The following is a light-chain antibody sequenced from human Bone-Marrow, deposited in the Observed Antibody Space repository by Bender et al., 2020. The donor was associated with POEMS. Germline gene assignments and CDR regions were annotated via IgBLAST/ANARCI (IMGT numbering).Light chain of an antibody. CDR2: DVS. Sequence: QSALTQPRSVSGSPEQLVTISCTGTSSDVGGYNYVSWYQQHPGKAPRLILFDVSERPSGVPDRFSGSKSGNTASLTISGLQAEDEADYYCSSYTTSSTLVFGTGTKVTVL. CDR1: SSDVGGYNY. V-gene: IGLV2-11*01. CDR3: SSYTTSSTLV. J-gene: IGLJ1*01.